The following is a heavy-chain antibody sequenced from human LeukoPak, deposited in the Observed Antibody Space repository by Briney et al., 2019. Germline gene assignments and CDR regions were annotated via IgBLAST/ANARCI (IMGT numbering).Heavy chain of an antibody. CDR3: ARGSPLGGN. V-gene: IGHV3-74*01. Sequence: GGSLRLSCAASGFTLSSSWMHWVRQAPGKGLVWVSHINSDGSNTKYADSVKGRFTISRDNAKNTLSLQMNSLRAEDTAVYYCARGSPLGGNWGQGTLVTVSS. CDR2: INSDGSNT. CDR1: GFTLSSSW. J-gene: IGHJ4*02.